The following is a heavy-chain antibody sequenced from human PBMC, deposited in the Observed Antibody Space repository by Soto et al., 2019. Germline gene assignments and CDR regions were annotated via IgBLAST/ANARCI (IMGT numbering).Heavy chain of an antibody. J-gene: IGHJ4*02. CDR3: ARGVAVAGTDYFDY. V-gene: IGHV4-30-4*01. CDR2: IYYSGST. Sequence: PSETLSLTCTVSGGSISSGDYYWSWIRQHPGKGLEWIGYIYYSGSTYYNPSLKSRVTISVDTSKNQFSLKLTSVTAADTAVYYCARGVAVAGTDYFDYWGKGTLVTVSS. CDR1: GGSISSGDYY. D-gene: IGHD6-19*01.